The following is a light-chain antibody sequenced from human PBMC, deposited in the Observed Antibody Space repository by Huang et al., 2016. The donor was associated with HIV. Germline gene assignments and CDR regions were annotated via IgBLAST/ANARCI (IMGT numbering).Light chain of an antibody. CDR2: GAS. CDR1: QSISSSY. Sequence: EIVLTQSPGTLSLSPGDRATLSCRASQSISSSYLAWYHQQPGQAPRLVIYGASSRVYGIPDRFSGSGSGTDFTLTISRLEPEDFAVYYCQQYGSSPPTFGQGTKVEIK. CDR3: QQYGSSPPT. J-gene: IGKJ1*01. V-gene: IGKV3-20*01.